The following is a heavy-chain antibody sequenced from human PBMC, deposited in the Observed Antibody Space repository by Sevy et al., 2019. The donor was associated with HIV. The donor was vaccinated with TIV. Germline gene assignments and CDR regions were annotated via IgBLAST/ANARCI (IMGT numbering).Heavy chain of an antibody. Sequence: GGSLRLSCAASGFTFRNYAMTWVRQAPGKGLQWVSAISGGDDSTYYADSVKGRFTISRDKSKNTLYLQMNSLRAEDTAVYYCAKVLARGVAVAGTAWGMDVWGQGTTVTVSS. D-gene: IGHD6-19*01. CDR3: AKVLARGVAVAGTAWGMDV. CDR1: GFTFRNYA. V-gene: IGHV3-23*01. J-gene: IGHJ6*02. CDR2: ISGGDDST.